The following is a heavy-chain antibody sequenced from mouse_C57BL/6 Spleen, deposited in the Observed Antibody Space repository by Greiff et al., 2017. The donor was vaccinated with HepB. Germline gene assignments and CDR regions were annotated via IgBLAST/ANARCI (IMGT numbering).Heavy chain of an antibody. CDR2: IYPGDGDT. V-gene: IGHV1-80*01. J-gene: IGHJ3*01. CDR3: ARELRHWFAY. CDR1: GYAFSSYW. Sequence: QVQLKQSGAELVKPGASVKISCKASGYAFSSYWMNWVKQRPGTGLEWIGQIYPGDGDTNYNGKFKGKATLTADKSSSTAYMQLSSLTSEDSAVYFCARELRHWFAYWGQGTLVTVSA. D-gene: IGHD2-4*01.